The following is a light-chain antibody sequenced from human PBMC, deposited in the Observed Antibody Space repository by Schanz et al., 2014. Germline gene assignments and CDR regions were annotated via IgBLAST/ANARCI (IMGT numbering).Light chain of an antibody. CDR1: QSVSSNY. Sequence: EIVLTQSPGTLSLSPGERATLSCRASQSVSSNYLAWYQQKPVQAPRLLIYGASSRATGIPDRSSGSGTGTNFPFTISRLEREDVAVDYCQQCNRGWTFGQGTKGEIK. CDR3: QQCNRGWT. CDR2: GAS. V-gene: IGKV3-20*01. J-gene: IGKJ1*01.